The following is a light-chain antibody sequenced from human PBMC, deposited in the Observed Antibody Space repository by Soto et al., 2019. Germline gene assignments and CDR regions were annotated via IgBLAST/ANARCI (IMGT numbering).Light chain of an antibody. J-gene: IGKJ2*01. CDR1: QSISSW. CDR2: KAS. V-gene: IGKV1-5*03. CDR3: QQYNSYSPKYT. Sequence: DIQMTQSPSTLSASVGDRVTITCRASQSISSWLAWYQQKPGKAPKLLIYKASSLESGVPSRFSGSGSGTESTLTISRLQPDDFATYYCQQYNSYSPKYTFGQGTKLEIK.